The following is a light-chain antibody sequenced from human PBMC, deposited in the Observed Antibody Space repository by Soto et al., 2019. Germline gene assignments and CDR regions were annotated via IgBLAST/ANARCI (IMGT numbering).Light chain of an antibody. Sequence: QAVVTQPPSVSGAPGQRVTISCTGSSSNIGAGFDVHWYHQIAGTAPKLLIYDNNKRPSGIPDRFSGSKSGTSATLGITGLQTGDEADYYCGTWDSSLSAVVFGGGTKLTVL. J-gene: IGLJ2*01. CDR3: GTWDSSLSAVV. CDR2: DNN. CDR1: SSNIGAGFD. V-gene: IGLV1-51*01.